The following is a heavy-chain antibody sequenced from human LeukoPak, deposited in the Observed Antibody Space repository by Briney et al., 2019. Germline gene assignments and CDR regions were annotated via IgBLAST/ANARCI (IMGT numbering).Heavy chain of an antibody. V-gene: IGHV3-64D*06. Sequence: GGSLRLSCSASGFTFSSYAMHWVRQAPGKGLEYVSAISSNGGSTYYADSVKGRFTISRDNSKNTLYLQMSSLRAEDTAVYYCASFHRVPSITFDYWGQGALVTVSS. CDR2: ISSNGGST. CDR1: GFTFSSYA. J-gene: IGHJ4*02. D-gene: IGHD3-10*01. CDR3: ASFHRVPSITFDY.